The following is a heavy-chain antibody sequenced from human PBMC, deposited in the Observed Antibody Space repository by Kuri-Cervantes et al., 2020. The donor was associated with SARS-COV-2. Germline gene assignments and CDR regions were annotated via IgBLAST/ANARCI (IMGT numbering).Heavy chain of an antibody. J-gene: IGHJ6*02. V-gene: IGHV3-53*01. CDR3: ARSFRYCSGGSCCDYYYGMDV. CDR2: IYSGGST. CDR1: GFTVSSNY. D-gene: IGHD2-15*01. Sequence: GGSLRLSCAASGFTVSSNYMSWVRQAPGKGLEWVSVIYSGGSTYYADSVKGRFTISRDNSKNTLYLQMNSLRAEDTAVYYCARSFRYCSGGSCCDYYYGMDVWGQGTTVTVSS.